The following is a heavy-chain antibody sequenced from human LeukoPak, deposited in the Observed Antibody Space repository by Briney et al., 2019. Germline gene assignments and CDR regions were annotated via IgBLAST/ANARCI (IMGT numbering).Heavy chain of an antibody. CDR2: IKPDGSQT. D-gene: IGHD5-18*01. J-gene: IGHJ4*02. CDR3: ARDNNGRDTAMLSH. Sequence: PGGSLRLSCRTSGFIFSNYWMAWVRQAPGKGLEWVANIKPDGSQTYSVDSVKGRFTISRDNARNSLHLQMNSLRAEDTAMYYCARDNNGRDTAMLSHWGQGTQVTVSS. CDR1: GFIFSNYW. V-gene: IGHV3-7*01.